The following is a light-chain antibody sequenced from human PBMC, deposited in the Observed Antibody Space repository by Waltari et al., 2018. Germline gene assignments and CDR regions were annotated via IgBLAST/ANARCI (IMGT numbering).Light chain of an antibody. CDR2: EIN. V-gene: IGLV2-11*01. J-gene: IGLJ2*01. CDR3: CSYAGSYTFGV. Sequence: QSALTQPRSVSGSHGQSVTISCTGTSSDVGGYNYVSWYQQLPGKAPKLLISEINKRPSGVPGRFSDSKSGNTASLTISGLQAEDEADYYCCSYAGSYTFGVFGGGTKVTVL. CDR1: SSDVGGYNY.